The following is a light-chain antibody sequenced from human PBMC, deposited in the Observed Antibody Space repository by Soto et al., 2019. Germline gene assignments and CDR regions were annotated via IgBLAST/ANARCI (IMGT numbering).Light chain of an antibody. CDR3: QLFGSSRP. CDR1: QSVSSSY. J-gene: IGKJ1*01. CDR2: GAS. V-gene: IGKV3-20*01. Sequence: EIVLTQSPGTLSLSPVERATLSCMASQSVSSSYLAWCQQRPGQAPRLLIYGASSRATGVPDRFSGSGSGTDFTLTISRLEPEDFAVYYCQLFGSSRPFGQGTKVDIK.